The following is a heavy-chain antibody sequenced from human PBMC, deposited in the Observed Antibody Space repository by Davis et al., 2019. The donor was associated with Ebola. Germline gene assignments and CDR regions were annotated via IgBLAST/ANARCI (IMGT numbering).Heavy chain of an antibody. CDR3: ARDLGYCSGGSCYSSGWFDP. CDR1: GFTVSSNY. Sequence: GGSLRLSCAASGFTVSSNYMSWVRQAPGKGLEWVSVIYSGGSTYYADSVKGRFTISRDNSKNTLYLQMNSLRAEDTAVYYCARDLGYCSGGSCYSSGWFDPWGQGTLVTVSS. D-gene: IGHD2-15*01. J-gene: IGHJ5*02. V-gene: IGHV3-66*01. CDR2: IYSGGST.